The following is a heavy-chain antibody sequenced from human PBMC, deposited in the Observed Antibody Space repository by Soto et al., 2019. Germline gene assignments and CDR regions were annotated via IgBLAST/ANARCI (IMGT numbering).Heavy chain of an antibody. D-gene: IGHD3-3*01. CDR2: ISYDGSNK. CDR3: AKDLGLSSYYDFWSGPSPQLTDY. J-gene: IGHJ4*02. CDR1: GFTFSSYG. V-gene: IGHV3-30*18. Sequence: PGGCLRLSCAASGFTFSSYGMHWVRQAPGKGLEWVAVISYDGSNKYYADSVKGRFTISRDNSKNTLYLQMNSLRAEDTAVYYCAKDLGLSSYYDFWSGPSPQLTDYWGQGTLVTVSS.